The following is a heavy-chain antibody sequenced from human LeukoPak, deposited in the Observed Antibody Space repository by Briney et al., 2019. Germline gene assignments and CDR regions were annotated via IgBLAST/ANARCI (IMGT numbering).Heavy chain of an antibody. CDR2: ISYDGSNK. CDR1: GFTFSSYA. V-gene: IGHV3-30*07. D-gene: IGHD1-26*01. Sequence: GGSLRLSCAASGFTFSSYAMHWVRQAPGKGLEWVAVISYDGSNKYYADSVKGRFTISRDNANSSLSLQMHSLRAEDTSVYYCAREDSGSYDPGSFDIWGQGTLVTVSS. J-gene: IGHJ3*02. CDR3: AREDSGSYDPGSFDI.